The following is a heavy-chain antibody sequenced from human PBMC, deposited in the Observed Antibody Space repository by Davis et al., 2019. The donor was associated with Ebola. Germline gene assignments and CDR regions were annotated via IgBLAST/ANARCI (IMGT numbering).Heavy chain of an antibody. CDR2: IWYDGSNK. Sequence: GESLKISCAASGFTFSSYGMHWVRQAPGKGLEWVAVIWYDGSNKYYADSVKGRFTISRDNSKNTLYLQMNSLRAEDTAVYYCASRTNENYGMDVWGKGTTVTVSS. CDR1: GFTFSSYG. CDR3: ASRTNENYGMDV. V-gene: IGHV3-33*01. J-gene: IGHJ6*04. D-gene: IGHD1-1*01.